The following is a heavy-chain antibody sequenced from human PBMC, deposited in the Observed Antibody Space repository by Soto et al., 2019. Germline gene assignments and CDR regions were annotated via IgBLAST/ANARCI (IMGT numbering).Heavy chain of an antibody. Sequence: GSLILPWASSGFPFRHYWMNLVRQAPGKGLEWVAKINQDGSVKYYVDSVRGRFTISRDNAKNSLFLQTTGLRAEDTALYYCVRFPFFDNSDLGYWGQGTLVTVSS. CDR3: VRFPFFDNSDLGY. J-gene: IGHJ4*02. D-gene: IGHD6-25*01. CDR1: GFPFRHYW. V-gene: IGHV3-7*01. CDR2: INQDGSVK.